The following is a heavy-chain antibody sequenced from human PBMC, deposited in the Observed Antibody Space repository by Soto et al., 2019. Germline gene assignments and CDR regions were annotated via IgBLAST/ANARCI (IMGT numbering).Heavy chain of an antibody. CDR1: GGSISSYY. J-gene: IGHJ6*02. CDR2: IYTSGST. Sequence: KPSETLSLTCTVSGGSISSYYWSWIRQPAGKGLEWIGRIYTSGSTNYNPSLKSRVTMSVDTSKNQFSLKLSSVTAADTAVYYCARDIRLATSDYYYYYGMDVWGQGTTVTVSS. CDR3: ARDIRLATSDYYYYYGMDV. D-gene: IGHD5-12*01. V-gene: IGHV4-4*07.